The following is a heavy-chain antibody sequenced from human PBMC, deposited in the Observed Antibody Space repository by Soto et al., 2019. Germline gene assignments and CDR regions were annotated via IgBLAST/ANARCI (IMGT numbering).Heavy chain of an antibody. CDR1: GFTFSSYW. CDR2: IKQDGSEK. J-gene: IGHJ5*02. Sequence: EVQLVESGGGLVQPGGSLRLSCAASGFTFSSYWMSWVRQAPGKGLEWVANIKQDGSEKYYVDSVKGRFTISRDNAKNSLYLQMHSLRAEDTAVYYCARGGGRYGDYVPRTNWFDPWGQGTLVTVSS. CDR3: ARGGGRYGDYVPRTNWFDP. V-gene: IGHV3-7*04. D-gene: IGHD4-17*01.